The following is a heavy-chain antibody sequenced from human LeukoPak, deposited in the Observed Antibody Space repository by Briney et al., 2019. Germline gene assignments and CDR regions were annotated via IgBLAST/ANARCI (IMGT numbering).Heavy chain of an antibody. D-gene: IGHD6-19*01. CDR1: GGSISSYY. J-gene: IGHJ6*02. CDR3: ARDPRSSSGWDDYYYYGMDV. Sequence: PSETLSLTCTVSGGSISSYYWSWIRQPAGKGLEWIGRIYTSGSTNYNPSLKSRVTMSVDTSKNQFSLKLSSVTAADTAVYYCARDPRSSSGWDDYYYYGMDVWGQGTTVTVSS. CDR2: IYTSGST. V-gene: IGHV4-4*07.